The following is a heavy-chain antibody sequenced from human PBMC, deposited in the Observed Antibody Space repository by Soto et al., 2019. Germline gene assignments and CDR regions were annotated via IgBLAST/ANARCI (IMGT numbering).Heavy chain of an antibody. CDR1: GYTFTGYY. CDR2: INPNSGGT. J-gene: IGHJ3*02. CDR3: ASAAASWSVADRFGWDAFDI. V-gene: IGHV1-2*04. D-gene: IGHD6-19*01. Sequence: ASVKVSCKASGYTFTGYYMHWVRQAPGQGLEWMGWINPNSGGTNYAQKFQGWVTMTRDTSISTAYMELSRLRSDDTAVYYCASAAASWSVADRFGWDAFDIWGQGTMVTVSS.